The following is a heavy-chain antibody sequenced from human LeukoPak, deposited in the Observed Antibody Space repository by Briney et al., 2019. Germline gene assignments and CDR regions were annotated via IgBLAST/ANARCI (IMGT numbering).Heavy chain of an antibody. V-gene: IGHV1-46*01. CDR1: GYTFTSYY. CDR2: INPSGGST. J-gene: IGHJ4*02. Sequence: ASVKVSCKASGYTFTSYYMHWVRQAPGQGLEWMGIINPSGGSTSYAQKFQGRVTMTRDTSTSTVYMELSSLRSEDTAVYYCARGPPDYDYVWGSYRSLVFFYWGQGTLVTVSS. D-gene: IGHD3-16*02. CDR3: ARGPPDYDYVWGSYRSLVFFY.